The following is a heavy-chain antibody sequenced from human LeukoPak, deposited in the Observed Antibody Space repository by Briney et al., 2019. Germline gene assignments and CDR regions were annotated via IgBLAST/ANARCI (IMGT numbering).Heavy chain of an antibody. CDR1: GFTFSSYS. D-gene: IGHD3-10*01. Sequence: PGGSLRLSCAASGFTFSSYSMNWVRQAPGKGLEWVSYISSSSSTIYYADSVKGRFTISRDNAKNSLYLQMNSLRAEDTAVYYCAREGEYYYGSGSYLDWGQGTLVTVSS. CDR2: ISSSSSTI. CDR3: AREGEYYYGSGSYLD. V-gene: IGHV3-48*01. J-gene: IGHJ4*02.